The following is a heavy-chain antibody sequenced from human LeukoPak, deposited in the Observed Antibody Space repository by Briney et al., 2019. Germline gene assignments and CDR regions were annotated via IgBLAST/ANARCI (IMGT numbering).Heavy chain of an antibody. Sequence: GGSLRLSCAASGFTFSGSAMHWVRQASGKGLEWVGRIRNKANSYATASAASVKGRFIISRDDSKNTAYLQMNSLKTEDTAVYYCTRQDANSDYWGQGTLVTVSS. CDR3: TRQDANSDY. CDR2: IRNKANSYAT. CDR1: GFTFSGSA. J-gene: IGHJ4*02. V-gene: IGHV3-73*01.